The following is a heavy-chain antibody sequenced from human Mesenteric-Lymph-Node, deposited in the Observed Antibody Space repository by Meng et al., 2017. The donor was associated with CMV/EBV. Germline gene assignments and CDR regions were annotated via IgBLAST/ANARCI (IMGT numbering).Heavy chain of an antibody. CDR1: GFIVSDKY. Sequence: GESLKISCAGSGFIVSDKYMSWVRQVPGKGLEWVSVIYGDESDTFYADSVKGRFTISRDNSKNTLYLQMTSLRPEDTAMYYCAREEVPTFRSLPDSWGQGTLVTVSS. J-gene: IGHJ4*02. CDR3: AREEVPTFRSLPDS. CDR2: IYGDESDT. D-gene: IGHD3-16*01. V-gene: IGHV3-23*03.